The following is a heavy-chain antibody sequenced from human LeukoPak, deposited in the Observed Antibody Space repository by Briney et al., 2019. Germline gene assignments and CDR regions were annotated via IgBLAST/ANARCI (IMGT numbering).Heavy chain of an antibody. Sequence: GASVKVSCKASGGTFSSYAISWVRQAPGQGLEWMGRIISILGIANYAQKFQGRVTITADKSTSTAYMELSSPRSEDTAVYYCAREELRGWYSVPDYWGQGTLVTVSS. CDR3: AREELRGWYSVPDY. CDR2: IISILGIA. V-gene: IGHV1-69*04. D-gene: IGHD6-19*01. J-gene: IGHJ4*02. CDR1: GGTFSSYA.